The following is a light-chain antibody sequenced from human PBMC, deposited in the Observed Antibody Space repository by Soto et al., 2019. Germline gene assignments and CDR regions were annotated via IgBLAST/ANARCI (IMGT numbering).Light chain of an antibody. CDR2: DVS. V-gene: IGKV3-11*01. CDR1: QSVSSY. J-gene: IGKJ3*01. CDR3: QQRSNWPRFT. Sequence: EIVLTQSPATLSLSPGERATLSCRASQSVSSYLAWYQQKPGQAPRLLIYDVSTRATGIPARFSGSGSGTDFTLTISSLEPEDFAVYYCQQRSNWPRFTFGPGTKVDIK.